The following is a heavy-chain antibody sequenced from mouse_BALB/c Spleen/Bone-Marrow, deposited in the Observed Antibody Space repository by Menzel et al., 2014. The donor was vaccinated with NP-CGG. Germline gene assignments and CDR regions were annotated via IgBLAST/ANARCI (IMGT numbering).Heavy chain of an antibody. V-gene: IGHV5-6-4*01. Sequence: EVKLMESGGGLVKPGGSLKLSCAASGFTFSAYSMTWVRQTPERRLEWVATISSGCHDTYYPDSVKGRFTISRDNAKNTLYLQMNSLKSVDSAVYYCSKDGGYDYSYYFDYWVQGTTLTVSS. CDR2: ISSGCHDT. J-gene: IGHJ2*01. D-gene: IGHD2-4*01. CDR1: GFTFSAYS. CDR3: SKDGGYDYSYYFDY.